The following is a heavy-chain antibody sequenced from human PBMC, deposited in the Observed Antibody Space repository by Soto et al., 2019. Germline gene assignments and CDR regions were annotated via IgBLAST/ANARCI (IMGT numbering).Heavy chain of an antibody. CDR3: ATDLLPVAGNHFDY. V-gene: IGHV1-24*01. CDR1: GYTLTELS. D-gene: IGHD6-19*01. CDR2: FDPEDGET. Sequence: ASVKVSCKVSGYTLTELSMHWVRQAPGKGLEWMGGFDPEDGETIYAQKFQGRVTMTEDTSTDTAYMELSSLRSEDTAVYYCATDLLPVAGNHFDYWGQGTLVTVSS. J-gene: IGHJ4*02.